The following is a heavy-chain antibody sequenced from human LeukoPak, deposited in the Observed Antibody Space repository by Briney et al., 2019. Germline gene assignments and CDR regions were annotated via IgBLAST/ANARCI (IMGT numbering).Heavy chain of an antibody. CDR2: ISSSGCTI. J-gene: IGHJ6*04. D-gene: IGHD3-10*02. V-gene: IGHV3-48*03. CDR1: GFTFSSYE. Sequence: RPGGSLRLSCAASGFTFSSYEMNWVRQAPGKGLEWCSYISSSGCTIYYADSVKGRFTISRDNAKNSLYLQMNSLRAEDTAVYYCAELGITMIGGVWGKGTTVTISS. CDR3: AELGITMIGGV.